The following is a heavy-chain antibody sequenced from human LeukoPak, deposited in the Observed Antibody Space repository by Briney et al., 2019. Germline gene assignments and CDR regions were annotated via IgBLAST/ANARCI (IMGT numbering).Heavy chain of an antibody. Sequence: GGSLRLSCAASGFTFSSYWMHWVRQAPGKGLAWVSRINSDGSSTSYADSVKGRFTISRDNAKNTLYLQMNSLRAEDTAVYYCARGSGPSGPFDYWGQGTLVTVSS. V-gene: IGHV3-74*01. CDR2: INSDGSST. D-gene: IGHD6-19*01. CDR1: GFTFSSYW. J-gene: IGHJ4*02. CDR3: ARGSGPSGPFDY.